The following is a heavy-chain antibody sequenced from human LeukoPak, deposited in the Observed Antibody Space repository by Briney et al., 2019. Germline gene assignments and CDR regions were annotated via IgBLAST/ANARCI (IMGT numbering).Heavy chain of an antibody. CDR1: GFTFSPYG. J-gene: IGHJ3*02. V-gene: IGHV3-30*18. CDR3: AKVRGTVVTLDAFDI. CDR2: ISYDESNK. Sequence: PGRSLRLSCAASGFTFSPYGMHWVRQAPGKGLEWVAIISYDESNKYYADSVKGRFTISRDNSKITVYLQMNSLRAEDTAVYYCAKVRGTVVTLDAFDIWGQGAMVTVSS. D-gene: IGHD4-23*01.